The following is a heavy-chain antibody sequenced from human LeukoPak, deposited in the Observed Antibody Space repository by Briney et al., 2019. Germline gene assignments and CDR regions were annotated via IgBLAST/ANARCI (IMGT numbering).Heavy chain of an antibody. D-gene: IGHD3-22*01. Sequence: AGGSLRLSCAASGFTFSSYAMHWVRQAPGKGLEWVAVISYDGSNKYYADSVKGRFTISRDNSKNTLYLQMNSLRAEDTAVYYCALVSQSGYYFTYYYYYGMDVWGQGTTVTVSS. J-gene: IGHJ6*02. CDR1: GFTFSSYA. V-gene: IGHV3-30-3*01. CDR2: ISYDGSNK. CDR3: ALVSQSGYYFTYYYYYGMDV.